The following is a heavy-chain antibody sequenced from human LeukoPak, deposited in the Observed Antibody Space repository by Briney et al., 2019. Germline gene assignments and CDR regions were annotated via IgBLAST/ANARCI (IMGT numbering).Heavy chain of an antibody. CDR1: GFTFSNYW. V-gene: IGHV3-74*01. D-gene: IGHD3-22*01. J-gene: IGHJ4*02. CDR3: ARANYYDSSSFTRYFDY. CDR2: INSDGSRI. Sequence: GGSLRLSCAASGFTFSNYWVHWVRQAPGKGLVWVSGINSDGSRITDADSVKGRFTISRDNVKNIVYLQMNSLRAEDTAVYYCARANYYDSSSFTRYFDYWGQGTLVTVSS.